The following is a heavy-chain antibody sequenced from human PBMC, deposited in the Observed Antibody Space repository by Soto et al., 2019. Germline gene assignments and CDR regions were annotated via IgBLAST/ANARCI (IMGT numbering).Heavy chain of an antibody. V-gene: IGHV4-30-2*01. D-gene: IGHD5-18*01. J-gene: IGHJ4*02. Sequence: KTSETLSLTCAVSGGSISSGGYSWSWIRQPPGKGPEWIGYIYHSGSTYYNPSLKSRVTISVDRSKNQFSLKLSSVTAADTAVYYCARADSYGSFDYWGQGTLVTVSS. CDR1: GGSISSGGYS. CDR2: IYHSGST. CDR3: ARADSYGSFDY.